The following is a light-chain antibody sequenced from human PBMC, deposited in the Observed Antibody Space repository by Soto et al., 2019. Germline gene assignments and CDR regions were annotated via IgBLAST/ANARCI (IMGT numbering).Light chain of an antibody. Sequence: EIVLTQSPGTLSLSPGERATLSCRASQSVSSSYLAWYQQKPGQAPRLLIYDASSRATGIPDRFSGSGSGTDFTLTISRLEPEDFAVYYCQQYDDSSPGYTFGQGTKLEIK. CDR3: QQYDDSSPGYT. CDR2: DAS. CDR1: QSVSSSY. J-gene: IGKJ2*01. V-gene: IGKV3-20*01.